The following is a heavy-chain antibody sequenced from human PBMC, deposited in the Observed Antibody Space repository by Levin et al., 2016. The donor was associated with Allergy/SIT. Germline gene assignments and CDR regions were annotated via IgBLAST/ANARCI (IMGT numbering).Heavy chain of an antibody. D-gene: IGHD1-26*01. Sequence: ASVKVSCKASGYTFTSYDINWVRQATGQGLEWMGWMNPNSGNTGYAQKFQGRVTMTRNTSISTAYMELSSLRSEDTAVYYCARRESGSYWEYYYYYYGMDVWGQGTTVTVSS. CDR2: MNPNSGNT. V-gene: IGHV1-8*01. CDR3: ARRESGSYWEYYYYYYGMDV. J-gene: IGHJ6*02. CDR1: GYTFTSYD.